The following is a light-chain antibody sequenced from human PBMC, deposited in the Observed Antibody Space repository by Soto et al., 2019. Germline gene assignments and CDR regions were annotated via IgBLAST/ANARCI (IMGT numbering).Light chain of an antibody. CDR3: CSYAGSNTLYV. Sequence: QSVLTQPASVSGSPGRSITISCTGASSDVGTYNLVSWYQQHPGKAPKLMIYEVSKRPSGVSNRFSGSKSGNTASLTISGLQAEDEADYYCCSYAGSNTLYVFGTGTKVTVL. CDR2: EVS. J-gene: IGLJ1*01. V-gene: IGLV2-23*02. CDR1: SSDVGTYNL.